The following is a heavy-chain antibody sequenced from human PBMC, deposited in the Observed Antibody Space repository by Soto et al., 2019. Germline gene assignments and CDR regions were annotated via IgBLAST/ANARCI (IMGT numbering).Heavy chain of an antibody. CDR1: GFTFSSYG. CDR3: ARDAAVAGSFYYYYGMDV. CDR2: IWYDGSNK. J-gene: IGHJ6*02. D-gene: IGHD6-19*01. V-gene: IGHV3-33*01. Sequence: PGGSLRLSCAASGFTFSSYGMHWVRQAPGKGLEWVAVIWYDGSNKYCADSVKGRFTISRDNSKNTLYLQMNSLRAEDTAVYYCARDAAVAGSFYYYYGMDVWGQGTTVTVS.